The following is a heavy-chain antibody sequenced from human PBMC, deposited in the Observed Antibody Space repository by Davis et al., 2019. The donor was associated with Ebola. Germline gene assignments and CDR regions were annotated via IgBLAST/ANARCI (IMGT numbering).Heavy chain of an antibody. CDR1: GYTFTSYY. D-gene: IGHD6-6*01. CDR3: ARDRRSSSTHFDY. V-gene: IGHV1-3*01. J-gene: IGHJ4*02. Sequence: AASVKVSCKASGYTFTSYYMHWVRQAPGQRLEWMGWINAGNGNTKYSQKFQGRVTITRDTSASTAYMELSSLRSEDTAVYYCARDRRSSSTHFDYWGQGTLVTVSS. CDR2: INAGNGNT.